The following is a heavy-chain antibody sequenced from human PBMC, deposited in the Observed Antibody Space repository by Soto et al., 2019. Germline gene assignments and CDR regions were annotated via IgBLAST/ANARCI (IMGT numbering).Heavy chain of an antibody. CDR2: TNHSGST. D-gene: IGHD6-6*01. CDR3: ARAYSSSANWFDP. V-gene: IGHV4-34*01. J-gene: IGHJ5*02. CDR1: GGSFSGYY. Sequence: QVQLQQWGAGLLKPSETLSLTCAVYGGSFSGYYWSWIRQPPGKGLEWIGETNHSGSTNYNPSLKSRVTISVDTSKNQFSLKLSSVTAADTAVYYCARAYSSSANWFDPWGQGTLVTVSS.